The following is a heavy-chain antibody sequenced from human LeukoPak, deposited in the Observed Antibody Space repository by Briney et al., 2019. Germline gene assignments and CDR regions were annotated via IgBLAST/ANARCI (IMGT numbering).Heavy chain of an antibody. J-gene: IGHJ5*02. CDR1: GGSFSGYY. Sequence: SETLFLTCAVYGGSFSGYYWSWIRQPPGKGLEWIGEINHSGSTNYNPSLKSRVTISVDTSKNQFSLKLSSVTAADTAVYYCASSGSYRWFDPWGQGTLVTVSS. CDR3: ASSGSYRWFDP. CDR2: INHSGST. D-gene: IGHD1-26*01. V-gene: IGHV4-34*01.